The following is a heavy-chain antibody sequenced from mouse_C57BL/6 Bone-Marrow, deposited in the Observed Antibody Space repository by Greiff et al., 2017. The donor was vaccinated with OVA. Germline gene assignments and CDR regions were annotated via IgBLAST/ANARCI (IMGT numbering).Heavy chain of an antibody. J-gene: IGHJ4*01. CDR3: ARTLYDYDEGGYAMDY. Sequence: VQLQQSGPELVKPGASVKISCKASGYTFTDYYMNWVKQSHGKSLEWIGDINPNNGGTSYNQKFKGKATLTVDKSSSTAYMELRSLTSEDSAVYYCARTLYDYDEGGYAMDYWGQGTSVTVSS. CDR1: GYTFTDYY. V-gene: IGHV1-26*01. CDR2: INPNNGGT. D-gene: IGHD2-4*01.